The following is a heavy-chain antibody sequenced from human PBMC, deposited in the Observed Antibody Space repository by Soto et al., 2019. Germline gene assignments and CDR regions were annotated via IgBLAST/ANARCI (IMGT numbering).Heavy chain of an antibody. CDR2: IYSSGSA. CDR3: ARQSGYNYGYLDY. CDR1: DGSISSRGYY. Sequence: SLTLSLTCTVADGSISSRGYYWGWIRQPPGEGLEWIGNIYSSGSAYYNPSLQSRVTISVDTSKNQFSLKLSSVTAADTALYYCARQSGYNYGYLDYWGQGTLVTVSS. J-gene: IGHJ4*02. V-gene: IGHV4-39*01. D-gene: IGHD5-18*01.